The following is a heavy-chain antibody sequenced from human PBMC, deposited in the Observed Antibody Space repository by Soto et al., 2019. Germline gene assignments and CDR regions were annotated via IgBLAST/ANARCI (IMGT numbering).Heavy chain of an antibody. CDR1: GFTFSSYA. CDR3: LKEGYYYDSSGYSYGCFDP. D-gene: IGHD3-22*01. Sequence: GGSLRLSCSASGFTFSSYAMHWVRQAPGKGLEYVSAISSNGGSTYYADSVKGRFTISRDNSKNTLYLQMSSLRAEDTAVYYCLKEGYYYDSSGYSYGCFDPGGQGTLVTVS. CDR2: ISSNGGST. J-gene: IGHJ5*02. V-gene: IGHV3-64D*06.